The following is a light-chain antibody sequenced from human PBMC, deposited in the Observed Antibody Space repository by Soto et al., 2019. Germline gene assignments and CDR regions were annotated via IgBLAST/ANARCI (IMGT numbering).Light chain of an antibody. V-gene: IGKV3-20*01. CDR1: QSITSTY. Sequence: EIVLAQSPGTLSLSPGERATHSCRTSQSITSTYLAWYQQKPGLAPRLLIYGASSRATGIPDRFSGSGSGTDFTLTISRLEPEDFAVYYCQQYGSSLWTFGQGTKVDIK. J-gene: IGKJ1*01. CDR3: QQYGSSLWT. CDR2: GAS.